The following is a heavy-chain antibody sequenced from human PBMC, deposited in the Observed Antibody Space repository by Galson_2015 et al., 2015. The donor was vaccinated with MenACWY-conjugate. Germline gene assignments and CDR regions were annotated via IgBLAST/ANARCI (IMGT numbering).Heavy chain of an antibody. D-gene: IGHD3-16*01. V-gene: IGHV3-74*01. CDR1: GFSLSNDW. CDR3: ASSLAGAQGY. Sequence: SLRLSCAASGFSLSNDWMHWIRQAPGKGLVWVSRSNNDGSTTTYAESVKGRFTISRDNAKNTLYLQMNSLLAEDTAVYYCASSLAGAQGYWGQGTLVTVSS. J-gene: IGHJ4*02. CDR2: SNNDGSTT.